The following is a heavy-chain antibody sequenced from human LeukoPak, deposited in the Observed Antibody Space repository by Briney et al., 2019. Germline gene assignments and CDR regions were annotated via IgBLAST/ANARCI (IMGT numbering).Heavy chain of an antibody. V-gene: IGHV4-59*01. CDR1: GGSISSYY. D-gene: IGHD3-10*01. Sequence: PSETLSLTCTVSGGSISSYYWSWIRQPPGKGLEWIGYIYYSGSTNYNPSLKSRVTISVDTSKNQFSLKLSSVTAADTAVYYCATRGPNLGFEPWGQGTLVTVSS. CDR2: IYYSGST. J-gene: IGHJ5*02. CDR3: ATRGPNLGFEP.